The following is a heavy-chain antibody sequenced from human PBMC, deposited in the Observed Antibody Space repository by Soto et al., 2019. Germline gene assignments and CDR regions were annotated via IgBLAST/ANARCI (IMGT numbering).Heavy chain of an antibody. J-gene: IGHJ4*02. V-gene: IGHV3-43*01. CDR3: AKERSNYEWYYDY. CDR2: ISWDGGIT. D-gene: IGHD4-4*01. Sequence: EVQLVEAGGVVVQPGGSLRLSCAASGFTFDDYTMHWVRQAPGKGLEWVSLISWDGGITYYADSVKARSTISRDNSKNSLYRQMNSLRTEDTALYYCAKERSNYEWYYDYWCQGTLVTVSS. CDR1: GFTFDDYT.